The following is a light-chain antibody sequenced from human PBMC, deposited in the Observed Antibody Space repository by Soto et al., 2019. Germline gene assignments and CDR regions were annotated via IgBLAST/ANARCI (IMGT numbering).Light chain of an antibody. CDR1: QSISSW. V-gene: IGKV1-5*01. CDR2: DAS. J-gene: IGKJ2*01. CDR3: QQYNSYLYT. Sequence: DIQMTQSPSTLSASVGDRVTITCRASQSISSWLAWYQQKPGKAPKLLIYDASSLESGVPSRFSGSGSGTEFTLTISSLKPDEFATYYCQQYNSYLYTFGQGTKLEIK.